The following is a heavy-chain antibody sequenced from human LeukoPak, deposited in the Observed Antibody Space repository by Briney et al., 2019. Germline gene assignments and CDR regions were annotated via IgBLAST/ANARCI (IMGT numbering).Heavy chain of an antibody. CDR2: ISYSGST. D-gene: IGHD3-3*01. V-gene: IGHV4-38-2*01. CDR1: GYSISNGYY. Sequence: PSETLSLTCAVSGYSISNGYYWGWIRQPPGKGLEWIGSISYSGSTYYNPSLKSRVTISVDTSKNHFSLKRSSVTAADTAVYYCATDSNRGILEWFQYWGQGSLVTVSS. J-gene: IGHJ1*01. CDR3: ATDSNRGILEWFQY.